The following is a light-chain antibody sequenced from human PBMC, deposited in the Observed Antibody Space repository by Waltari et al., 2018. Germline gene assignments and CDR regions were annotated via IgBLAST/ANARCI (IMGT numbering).Light chain of an antibody. CDR2: AAS. CDR3: QQSYNSPIT. J-gene: IGKJ5*01. CDR1: QTISSY. V-gene: IGKV1-39*01. Sequence: DIQMTQSPSSLSASVGDRVNMTCRASQTISSYLIWYRQKPGKPPNLLIYAASNLHTGVPSRFSGSGSATEFTLTISEIQPDDFATYYCQQSYNSPITFGQGTRLEIQ.